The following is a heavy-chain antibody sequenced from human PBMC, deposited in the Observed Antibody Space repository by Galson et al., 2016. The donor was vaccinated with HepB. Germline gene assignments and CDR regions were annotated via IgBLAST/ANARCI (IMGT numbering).Heavy chain of an antibody. V-gene: IGHV3-21*01. CDR3: ARDPTFDLGGESIPDLPYFDL. CDR2: ISSSRTYI. Sequence: GLEWVSSISSSRTYIYYADSVAGRFTISRDNAKNSLYLQMNSLRAEDTAVYYCARDPTFDLGGESIPDLPYFDLWGRGTLVTVSS. D-gene: IGHD2-15*01. J-gene: IGHJ2*01.